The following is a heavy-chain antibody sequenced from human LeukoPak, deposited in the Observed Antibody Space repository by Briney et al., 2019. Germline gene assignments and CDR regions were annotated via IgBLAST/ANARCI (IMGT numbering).Heavy chain of an antibody. J-gene: IGHJ6*02. CDR3: ARGDGPTSNYYRSGSSTVYYYYGMDV. D-gene: IGHD3-10*01. CDR1: GYTFTSYG. Sequence: EASVKVSCKASGYTFTSYGISWVRQAPGQGLEWMGWIIAYNGNTNYAQKLQGRVTMTTDTSTSTAYMELRSLRSDDTAVYYCARGDGPTSNYYRSGSSTVYYYYGMDVWGQGTTVTVSS. CDR2: IIAYNGNT. V-gene: IGHV1-18*01.